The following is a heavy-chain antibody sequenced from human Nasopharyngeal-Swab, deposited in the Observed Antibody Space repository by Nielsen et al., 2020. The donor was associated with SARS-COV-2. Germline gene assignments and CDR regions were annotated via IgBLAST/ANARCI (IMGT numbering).Heavy chain of an antibody. CDR2: ISYDGSNK. Sequence: GGSLRLSCAASGFTFSSYGMHWVRQAPGKGPEWVAVISYDGSNKYYADSVKGRFTISRDNSKNTLYLQMNSLRAEDTAVYYCARETVAGTRHDYWGQGTLVTVSS. CDR1: GFTFSSYG. CDR3: ARETVAGTRHDY. D-gene: IGHD6-19*01. V-gene: IGHV3-30*03. J-gene: IGHJ4*02.